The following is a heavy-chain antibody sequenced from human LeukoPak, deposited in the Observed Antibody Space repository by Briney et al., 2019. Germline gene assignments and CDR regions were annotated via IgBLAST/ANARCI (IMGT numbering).Heavy chain of an antibody. V-gene: IGHV3-23*01. Sequence: GGSLRLSCAASGFTFSSYAMSWVRQAPGKGLEWVSAISGSGGSTYYADSVKGRFTISRDNSKDTLYLQMNSLRAEDTAVYYCAKGRYDILTGFLRFRGQGTLVTVSS. CDR3: AKGRYDILTGFLRF. D-gene: IGHD3-9*01. CDR1: GFTFSSYA. J-gene: IGHJ4*02. CDR2: ISGSGGST.